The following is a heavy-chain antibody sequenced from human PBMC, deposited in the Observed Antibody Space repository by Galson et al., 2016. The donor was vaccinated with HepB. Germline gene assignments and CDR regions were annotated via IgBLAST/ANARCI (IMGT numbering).Heavy chain of an antibody. J-gene: IGHJ4*02. D-gene: IGHD2-15*01. CDR2: ITYDASGT. CDR1: GFTISSNW. Sequence: SLRLSCAASGFTISSNWMHWVRQAPGKGLMWVSRITYDASGTSYADSVKGRFTISRDNAKNTLYLQMNSLRAEDTAVYYCTRGLGYCSGGSCHSLDYWGQGVLVTVSS. CDR3: TRGLGYCSGGSCHSLDY. V-gene: IGHV3-74*01.